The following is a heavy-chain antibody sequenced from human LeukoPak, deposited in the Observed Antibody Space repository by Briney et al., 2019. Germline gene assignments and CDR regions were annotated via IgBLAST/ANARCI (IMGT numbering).Heavy chain of an antibody. CDR3: ASSQGGYDFWSGYRPSNYYYYGMDV. D-gene: IGHD3-3*01. CDR2: ISWNSGSI. J-gene: IGHJ6*02. CDR1: GFTFDDYA. V-gene: IGHV3-9*01. Sequence: GGSLRLSCAASGFTFDDYAMHWVRQAPGKGLEWVSGISWNSGSIGYADSVKGRFTISRDNAKNSLYLQMNSLRAEDTAVYYCASSQGGYDFWSGYRPSNYYYYGMDVWGQGTTVTVSS.